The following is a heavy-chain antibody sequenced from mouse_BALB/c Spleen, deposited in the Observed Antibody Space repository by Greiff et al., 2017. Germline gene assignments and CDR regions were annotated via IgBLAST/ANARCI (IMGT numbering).Heavy chain of an antibody. CDR2: INSNGGST. CDR3: ARDIYGNHWYFDV. D-gene: IGHD2-1*01. J-gene: IGHJ1*01. Sequence: EVHLVESGGGLVQPGGSLKLSCAASGFTFSSYGMSWVRQTPDKRLELVATINSNGGSTYYPDSVKGRFTISRDNAKNTLYLQMSSLKSEDTAMYYCARDIYGNHWYFDVWGAGTTVTVSS. CDR1: GFTFSSYG. V-gene: IGHV5-6-3*01.